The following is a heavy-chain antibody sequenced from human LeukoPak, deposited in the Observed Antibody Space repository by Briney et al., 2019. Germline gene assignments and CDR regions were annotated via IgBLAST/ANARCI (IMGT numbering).Heavy chain of an antibody. CDR3: ARRHCSSTSCSWGDYYYGMDV. V-gene: IGHV3-13*04. D-gene: IGHD2-2*01. Sequence: GGSLRLSCAASGFTFSSYDMHWVRQATGKGLEWVSAIGTAGDTYYPSSVKGRFTISRENAKNSLYLQMNSLRAGDTAVYYCARRHCSSTSCSWGDYYYGMDVWGQGTTVTVSS. CDR1: GFTFSSYD. J-gene: IGHJ6*02. CDR2: IGTAGDT.